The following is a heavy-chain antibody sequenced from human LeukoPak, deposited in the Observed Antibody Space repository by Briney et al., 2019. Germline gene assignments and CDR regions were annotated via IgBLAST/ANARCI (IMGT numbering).Heavy chain of an antibody. V-gene: IGHV4-59*08. D-gene: IGHD3-3*01. CDR3: ARHPPYYDFWSGCEGDPTWAFDY. Sequence: SETLSLTCTVSGGSISSYYWSWIRQPPGKGLEWIGYIYYSGSTNYNPSLKSRVTISVDTSKNQFSLKLSSVTAADTAVYYCARHPPYYDFWSGCEGDPTWAFDYWGQGTLVTVSS. J-gene: IGHJ4*02. CDR1: GGSISSYY. CDR2: IYYSGST.